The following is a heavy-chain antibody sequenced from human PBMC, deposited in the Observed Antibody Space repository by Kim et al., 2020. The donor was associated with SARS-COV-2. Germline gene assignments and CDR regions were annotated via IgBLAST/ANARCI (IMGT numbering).Heavy chain of an antibody. CDR2: ISYDGSNK. V-gene: IGHV3-30*04. J-gene: IGHJ6*02. CDR3: ARDRKIYSGYDNYYYGMDV. D-gene: IGHD5-12*01. Sequence: GGSLRLSCAASGFTFSSYAMHWVRQAPGKGLEWVAVISYDGSNKYYADSVKGRFTISRDNSKNTLYLQMNSLRAEDTAVYYCARDRKIYSGYDNYYYGMDVWGQGTTVTVSS. CDR1: GFTFSSYA.